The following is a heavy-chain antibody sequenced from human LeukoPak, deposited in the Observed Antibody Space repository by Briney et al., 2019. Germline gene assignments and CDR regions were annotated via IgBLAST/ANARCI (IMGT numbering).Heavy chain of an antibody. Sequence: PGGSLRLSCATSGFTSSNAWMNWVRQAPGKGLEWVGRIRSNSDGGTIDYAASVKGRFTLSRDDSKTTLYLQMNSLQTEDTAVYYCATDFYDSTWGQGTLVTVSS. D-gene: IGHD3-22*01. J-gene: IGHJ5*02. V-gene: IGHV3-15*07. CDR3: ATDFYDST. CDR1: GFTSSNAW. CDR2: IRSNSDGGTI.